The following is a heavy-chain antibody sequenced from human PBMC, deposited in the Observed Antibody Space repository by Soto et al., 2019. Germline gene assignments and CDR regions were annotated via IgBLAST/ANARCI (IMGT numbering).Heavy chain of an antibody. CDR1: GFSLSTSGVG. CDR3: AHRGPTYYDILTGYYHYFDY. J-gene: IGHJ4*02. D-gene: IGHD3-9*01. V-gene: IGHV2-5*01. Sequence: GSGPTLVNPTQTLTLTCTFSGFSLSTSGVGVGWIRQPPGKALEWLAPIYWNDDKRYSPSLKSRLTITKDTSKNQVVLTMTNMDPVDTATYYCAHRGPTYYDILTGYYHYFDYWGQGTLVTVSS. CDR2: IYWNDDK.